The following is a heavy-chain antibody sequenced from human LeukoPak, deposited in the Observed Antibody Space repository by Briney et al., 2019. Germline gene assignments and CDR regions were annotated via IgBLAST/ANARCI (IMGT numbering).Heavy chain of an antibody. Sequence: SETLSLTCTVSGGSISSYYWSWIRQPPGKGLEWIGYIYYSGSTNYNPSLKSRVTISVDTSKNQFSLKLSSVTAADTAVYYCARHGSGSYHLPYYYYGMDVWGQGTTVTVSS. CDR1: GGSISSYY. J-gene: IGHJ6*02. CDR2: IYYSGST. CDR3: ARHGSGSYHLPYYYYGMDV. V-gene: IGHV4-59*08. D-gene: IGHD3-10*01.